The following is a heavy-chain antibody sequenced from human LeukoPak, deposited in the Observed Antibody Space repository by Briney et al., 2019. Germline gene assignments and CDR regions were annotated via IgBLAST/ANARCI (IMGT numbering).Heavy chain of an antibody. V-gene: IGHV4-39*07. CDR1: GGSISSSSYY. D-gene: IGHD1-26*01. J-gene: IGHJ4*02. Sequence: LETLSLTCTVSGGSISSSSYYWGWIRQPPGEGLEWIGSIYYSGSTYYNPSLKSRVTISVDTSKNQFSLKLSSVTAADTAVYYCAREKAVGATFDYWGQGTLVTVSS. CDR3: AREKAVGATFDY. CDR2: IYYSGST.